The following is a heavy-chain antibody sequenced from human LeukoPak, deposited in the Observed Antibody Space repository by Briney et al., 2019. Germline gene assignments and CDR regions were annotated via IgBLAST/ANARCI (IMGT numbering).Heavy chain of an antibody. D-gene: IGHD2-21*02. J-gene: IGHJ2*01. CDR1: GFTFSHYG. Sequence: GGSLRLSCAAPGFTFSHYGMHWVRQAPGKGLEWVAVISHDGVNKYYADSVKGRFTISRDNSKNTLYLQMNSLRAEDTAVHYCARPNRCSGGNCYLDWYFDLWGRGTLVTVSS. V-gene: IGHV3-30*03. CDR2: ISHDGVNK. CDR3: ARPNRCSGGNCYLDWYFDL.